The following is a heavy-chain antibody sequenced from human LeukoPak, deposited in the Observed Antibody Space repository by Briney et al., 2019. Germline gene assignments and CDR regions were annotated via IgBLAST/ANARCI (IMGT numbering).Heavy chain of an antibody. J-gene: IGHJ4*02. CDR2: ISSSSSHI. CDR3: ARDPFKGGGTSTHFDY. CDR1: GFTFSTYS. Sequence: PGGSLRLSCAASGFTFSTYSMNWVHQAPGKGLEWVSSISSSSSHIYYADSMKGRFTISRDNAKNSLYLQMNSLRAEDTAVYYCARDPFKGGGTSTHFDYWGQGTLVTVSS. V-gene: IGHV3-21*01. D-gene: IGHD1-1*01.